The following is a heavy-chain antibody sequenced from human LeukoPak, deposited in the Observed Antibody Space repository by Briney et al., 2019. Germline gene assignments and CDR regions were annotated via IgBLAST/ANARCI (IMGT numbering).Heavy chain of an antibody. CDR3: ARHVAVAGYFFDY. CDR1: GYSISSGYY. Sequence: SETLSLTCTVSGYSISSGYYWGWIRQPPGKGLEWIGSIYYSGSTYYNPSLKSRVTISVDTSKNQFSLKLSSVTAADTAVYYCARHVAVAGYFFDYWGQGTLVTVSS. D-gene: IGHD6-19*01. V-gene: IGHV4-38-2*02. J-gene: IGHJ4*02. CDR2: IYYSGST.